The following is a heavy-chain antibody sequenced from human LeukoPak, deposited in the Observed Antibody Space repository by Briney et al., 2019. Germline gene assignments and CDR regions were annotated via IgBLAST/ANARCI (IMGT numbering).Heavy chain of an antibody. CDR3: ARAGGSSLDY. V-gene: IGHV3-69-1*01. CDR2: ISSSSYI. Sequence: GRSLRLSCTASGFTFGDYAMRWVRQARGKGLEWVSSISSSSYIYYAESVKGRFTISRDNAKNSLYLQMNSLRAEDTAVYYCARAGGSSLDYWGQGTLVTVSS. J-gene: IGHJ4*02. CDR1: GFTFGDYA. D-gene: IGHD6-13*01.